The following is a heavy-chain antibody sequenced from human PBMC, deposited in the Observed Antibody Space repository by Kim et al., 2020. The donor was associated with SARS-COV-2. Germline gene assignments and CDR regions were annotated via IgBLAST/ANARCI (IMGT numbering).Heavy chain of an antibody. CDR2: IKQDGSEK. V-gene: IGHV3-7*03. CDR1: GFTFDTNW. CDR3: AREGARIYCSTSTCLNRFDP. Sequence: GGSLRLSCAASGFTFDTNWMSWVRQAPGKGLDWVANIKQDGSEKYYVDSVEGRFTISRDNAKNSLYLQMDSLRAEDTAVYYCAREGARIYCSTSTCLNRFDPWGQGTLVTVSS. J-gene: IGHJ5*02. D-gene: IGHD2-2*01.